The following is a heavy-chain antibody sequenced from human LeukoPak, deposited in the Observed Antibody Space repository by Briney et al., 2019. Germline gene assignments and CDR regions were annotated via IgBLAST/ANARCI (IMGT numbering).Heavy chain of an antibody. J-gene: IGHJ4*02. CDR1: GGTFSSYA. Sequence: SVKVSCKASGGTFSSYAISWVRQAPGQGLEWMGRIIPIFGTANYAQKFQGRVTITTDESTSTAHMELSSLRSEDTAVYYCARESLNYDFWSGYYSPAAMDYWGQGTLVTVSS. D-gene: IGHD3-3*01. CDR3: ARESLNYDFWSGYYSPAAMDY. V-gene: IGHV1-69*05. CDR2: IIPIFGTA.